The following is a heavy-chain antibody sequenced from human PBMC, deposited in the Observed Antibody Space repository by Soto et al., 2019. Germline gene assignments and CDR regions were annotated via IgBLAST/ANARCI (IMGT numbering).Heavy chain of an antibody. CDR2: ISGSGGST. CDR3: AKDPRTVTGTTGWFDP. D-gene: IGHD1-20*01. CDR1: GFTFSSYA. V-gene: IGHV3-23*01. J-gene: IGHJ5*02. Sequence: EVQLLESGGGLVQPGGSVRLSCAGSGFTFSSYAMSWVRQAPGKGLEWVSAISGSGGSTYYADSVKGRFTISRDNSKNTLYLQINSLRAEDTAVYYCAKDPRTVTGTTGWFDPWGQGTLVTVSS.